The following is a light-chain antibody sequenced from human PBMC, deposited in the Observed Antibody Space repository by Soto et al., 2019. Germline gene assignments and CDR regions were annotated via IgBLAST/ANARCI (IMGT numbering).Light chain of an antibody. Sequence: AIRMTQSPSSLSASTGDRVTITCRASQGISSYLAWYQQKPGKAPKLLIYAASTLQSGVPSRFSGSGSGTDFTLTISCLQSEDFATYYCQQYYSYPFTFGPGTKGDIQ. CDR1: QGISSY. J-gene: IGKJ3*01. V-gene: IGKV1-8*01. CDR2: AAS. CDR3: QQYYSYPFT.